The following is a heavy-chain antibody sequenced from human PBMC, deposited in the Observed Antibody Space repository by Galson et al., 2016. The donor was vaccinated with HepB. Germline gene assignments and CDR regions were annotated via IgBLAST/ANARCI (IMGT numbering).Heavy chain of an antibody. J-gene: IGHJ5*02. CDR3: ARMFPLYSGGWYVRGDDWFDP. D-gene: IGHD6-19*01. V-gene: IGHV3-11*01. Sequence: SLRLSCAASGFTFSHYFVSWIRQAPGKGLEWVSYISGSADSRRYAASVKGRFTISRDNPKNSLYLQMNNLRAEDTAVYYCARMFPLYSGGWYVRGDDWFDPWGQGTLVTVSS. CDR2: ISGSADSR. CDR1: GFTFSHYF.